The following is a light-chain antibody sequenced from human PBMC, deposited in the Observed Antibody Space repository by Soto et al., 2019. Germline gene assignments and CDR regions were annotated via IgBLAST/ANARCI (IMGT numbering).Light chain of an antibody. Sequence: QSVLTQPPSVSGAPGQRVTISCTGSSSNIGAGYDVPWDQQLPGTAPKLLIYXXXXXXXXXXXXXXXSKSGTSASLAITGXXAEXXXXXYCQSYDSSLSNVFGTGTKLTVL. CDR3: QSYDSSLSNV. J-gene: IGLJ1*01. V-gene: IGLV1-40*01. CDR1: SSNIGAGYD. CDR2: XXX.